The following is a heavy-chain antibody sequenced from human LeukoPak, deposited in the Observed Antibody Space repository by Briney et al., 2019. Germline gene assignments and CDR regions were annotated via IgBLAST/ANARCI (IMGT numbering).Heavy chain of an antibody. Sequence: ASVKVSCKASGYTFTSYDINWVRQATGQGLEWMGWMNPNSGNTGYAQKFQGRVTMTRNTSISTAYIELSSLRSEDTAVYYCARVREYSSSHKGYYYYYYGMDVWGQGTTVTVSS. J-gene: IGHJ6*02. V-gene: IGHV1-8*01. CDR2: MNPNSGNT. D-gene: IGHD6-6*01. CDR3: ARVREYSSSHKGYYYYYYGMDV. CDR1: GYTFTSYD.